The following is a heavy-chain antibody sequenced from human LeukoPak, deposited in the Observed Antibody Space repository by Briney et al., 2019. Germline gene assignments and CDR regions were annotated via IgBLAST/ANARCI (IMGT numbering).Heavy chain of an antibody. CDR2: IYYSGST. CDR1: GGSISSSSYY. J-gene: IGHJ5*02. CDR3: ASQGAFVVVVAATGWFDP. V-gene: IGHV4-39*01. D-gene: IGHD2-15*01. Sequence: SETLSLTRTVSGGSISSSSYYWGWIRQPPGKGLEWIGSIYYSGSTYYNPSLKSRVTKSVDTSKNQFSLKLSSVTAADTAVYYCASQGAFVVVVAATGWFDPWGQGTLVTVSS.